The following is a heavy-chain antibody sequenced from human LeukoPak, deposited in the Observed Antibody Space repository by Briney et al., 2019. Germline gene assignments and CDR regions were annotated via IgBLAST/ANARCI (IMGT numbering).Heavy chain of an antibody. CDR1: GGSISSYY. D-gene: IGHD3-10*01. J-gene: IGHJ3*01. V-gene: IGHV4-59*01. CDR3: ARDREGVWRDAFDV. CDR2: IFYSGNT. Sequence: SETLSLTCTVSGGSISSYYWSWIRQPPGKGLEWIGYIFYSGNTNYNPSLKSRVTISVDTSKNQFSLKLSSVTAADTAVYYCARDREGVWRDAFDVWGQGTMVTVSS.